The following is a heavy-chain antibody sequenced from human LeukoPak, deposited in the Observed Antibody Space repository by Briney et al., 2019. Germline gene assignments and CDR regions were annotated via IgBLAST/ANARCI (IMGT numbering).Heavy chain of an antibody. CDR3: ARNGVAPGLVY. D-gene: IGHD3-3*01. CDR1: GYTFTSYG. CDR2: INPNSGGT. J-gene: IGHJ4*02. V-gene: IGHV1-2*02. Sequence: ASVKVSCKASGYTFTSYGISWVRQAPGQGLEWMGWINPNSGGTNYAQKFQGRVTMTRDTSISTAYMELSRLRSDDTAVYYCARNGVAPGLVYWGQGTLVTVSS.